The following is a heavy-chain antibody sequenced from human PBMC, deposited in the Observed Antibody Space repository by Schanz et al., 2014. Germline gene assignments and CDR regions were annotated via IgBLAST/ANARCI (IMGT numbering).Heavy chain of an antibody. D-gene: IGHD2-2*01. CDR3: AGDPEGRYNRTSFYGAGDY. V-gene: IGHV1-18*01. Sequence: QVQLVQSGAEVKKPGASVKVSCKASGYTFTTYGISWVRQAPGQGLEWMGWISAYNGHTNYAQKFQGRVTMTTDTSTSTANMELSSLRSEDTAVYYCAGDPEGRYNRTSFYGAGDYWGQGTLVTVSS. CDR2: ISAYNGHT. J-gene: IGHJ4*02. CDR1: GYTFTTYG.